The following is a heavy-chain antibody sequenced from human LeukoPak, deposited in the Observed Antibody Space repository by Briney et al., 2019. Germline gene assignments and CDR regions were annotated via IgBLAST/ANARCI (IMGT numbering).Heavy chain of an antibody. Sequence: GRSLRLSRAASGFTLSSHLMHWVREAQGTGLVWVSSVKSDGTATNYADSVKGRFTISRDNAKNTLYLQMNSLRVEDTAVYYCVRKFATGDWGQGTLVTVSS. CDR2: VKSDGTAT. D-gene: IGHD1-14*01. CDR1: GFTLSSHL. J-gene: IGHJ4*02. V-gene: IGHV3-74*01. CDR3: VRKFATGD.